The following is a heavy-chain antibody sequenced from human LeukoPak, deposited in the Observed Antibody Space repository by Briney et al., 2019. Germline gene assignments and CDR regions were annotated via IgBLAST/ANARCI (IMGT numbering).Heavy chain of an antibody. CDR2: IYHSGST. J-gene: IGHJ4*02. CDR1: GYSISSGYY. D-gene: IGHD1-26*01. Sequence: SETLSLTCTVSGYSISSGYYWGWIRQPPGKGLEWIGSIYHSGSTHYNPSLKSRVTISVDTSKNQFSLKLSSVTAADTAVYYCARDLGSYLAYFDYWGQGTLVTVSS. V-gene: IGHV4-38-2*02. CDR3: ARDLGSYLAYFDY.